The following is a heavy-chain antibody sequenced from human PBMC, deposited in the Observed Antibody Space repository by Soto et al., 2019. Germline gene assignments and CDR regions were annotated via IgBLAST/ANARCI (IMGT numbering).Heavy chain of an antibody. J-gene: IGHJ3*01. D-gene: IGHD6-19*01. Sequence: QVQLQESGPGLVKPSETLSLTCTVSGGSISSYYWSWIRQPPGKGLEGSGCIYYSGSSNYNPSLNSRVTISVHTSKTLFSLRLSSVTTADTAVYYGARPYSSGWSDGVDALDLWGQGTMVTVSS. V-gene: IGHV4-59*08. CDR2: IYYSGSS. CDR1: GGSISSYY. CDR3: ARPYSSGWSDGVDALDL.